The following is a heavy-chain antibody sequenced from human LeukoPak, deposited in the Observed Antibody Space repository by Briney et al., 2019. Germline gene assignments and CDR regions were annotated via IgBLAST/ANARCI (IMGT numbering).Heavy chain of an antibody. CDR2: ISDSGGST. V-gene: IGHV3-23*01. CDR1: GFKFDAYP. J-gene: IGHJ3*02. Sequence: GGSLRLSCAASGFKFDAYPMSWVRHAPGKGLEWVSSISDSGGSTHYAESVRGRFSLSRDNFEKTLHLQMNRLRAEDTAVYYCAKGKINHDVAFDIWGQGTRVIVAS. D-gene: IGHD1-14*01. CDR3: AKGKINHDVAFDI.